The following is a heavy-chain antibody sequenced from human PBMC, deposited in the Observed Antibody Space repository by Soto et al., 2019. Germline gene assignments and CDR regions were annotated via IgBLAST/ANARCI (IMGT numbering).Heavy chain of an antibody. D-gene: IGHD3-10*01. V-gene: IGHV1-2*04. Sequence: GASVKVSCKASGYTFTGYYMYWVRQAPGQGLEWMGWINPNSGGTNYAQKFQGWVTMTRDTSISTAYMELSRLRSDDTAVYYCARDLGSGSYYDSDYYYYYGMDVWGQGTTVTVS. J-gene: IGHJ6*02. CDR2: INPNSGGT. CDR3: ARDLGSGSYYDSDYYYYYGMDV. CDR1: GYTFTGYY.